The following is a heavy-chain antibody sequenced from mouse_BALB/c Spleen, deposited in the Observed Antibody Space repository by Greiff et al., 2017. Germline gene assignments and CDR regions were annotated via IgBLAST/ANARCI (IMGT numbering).Heavy chain of an antibody. Sequence: EVQLVESGGGLVKPGGSLKLSCAASGFTFSSYAMSWVRQSPEKRLEWVAEISSGGSYTYYPDTVTGRFTISRDNAKNTLYLEMSSLRSEDTAMYYCERGGGNWENAMDYWGQGTSVTVSS. CDR1: GFTFSSYA. CDR2: ISSGGSYT. D-gene: IGHD4-1*01. V-gene: IGHV5-9-4*01. J-gene: IGHJ4*01. CDR3: ERGGGNWENAMDY.